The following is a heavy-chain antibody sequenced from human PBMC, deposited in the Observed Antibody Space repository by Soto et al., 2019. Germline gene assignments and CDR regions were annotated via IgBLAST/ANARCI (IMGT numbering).Heavy chain of an antibody. J-gene: IGHJ4*02. D-gene: IGHD3-3*01. Sequence: EVQLVESGGGLVKPGGSLRLSCAASGFTFSNAWMSWVRQAPGKGLEWVGRIKSKTDGGTTDYAAPVKGRFTILRDDSKNTLYLQMNSLKTEDTAVYYCTTDPEGYDFWSGYYGVDYWGQGTLVTVSS. CDR2: IKSKTDGGTT. CDR1: GFTFSNAW. V-gene: IGHV3-15*01. CDR3: TTDPEGYDFWSGYYGVDY.